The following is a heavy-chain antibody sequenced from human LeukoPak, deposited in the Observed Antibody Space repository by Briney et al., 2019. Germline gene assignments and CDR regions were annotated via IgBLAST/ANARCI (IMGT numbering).Heavy chain of an antibody. Sequence: SSETLSLTCTVSGGSISSGDYYWSWIRQPPGKGLEWIGYIYHSGSTYYNPSLKSRVTISVDTSKNQFSLKLSSVTAPDTAVYYCARVGRSGTTPFDYWGQGTLVTVSS. CDR1: GGSISSGDYY. J-gene: IGHJ4*02. V-gene: IGHV4-30-2*01. D-gene: IGHD1-1*01. CDR2: IYHSGST. CDR3: ARVGRSGTTPFDY.